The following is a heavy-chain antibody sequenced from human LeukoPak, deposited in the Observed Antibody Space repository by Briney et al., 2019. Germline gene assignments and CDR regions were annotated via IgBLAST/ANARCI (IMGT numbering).Heavy chain of an antibody. J-gene: IGHJ4*02. Sequence: GGSLRLSCAASGFPFSKYWKSWVRQAPGKGLEWVANIKHDGSEKYYVDFVEGRFTISRDDAQKSVSLHMNSLRAEDTAVYYCARDLAYCANDACYRSGLDFWGQGTLVTVSS. D-gene: IGHD2-8*01. CDR3: ARDLAYCANDACYRSGLDF. CDR1: GFPFSKYW. V-gene: IGHV3-7*01. CDR2: IKHDGSEK.